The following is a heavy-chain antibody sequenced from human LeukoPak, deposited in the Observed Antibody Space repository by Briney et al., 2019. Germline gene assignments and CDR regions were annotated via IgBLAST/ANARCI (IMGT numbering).Heavy chain of an antibody. CDR3: ASFYYYGSGPHFDY. D-gene: IGHD3-10*01. V-gene: IGHV4-34*01. CDR1: GGSFSGYY. CDR2: INHSGST. J-gene: IGHJ4*02. Sequence: SETLSLTCAVYGGSFSGYYWSWIRQPPGKGLEWIGEINHSGSTNYNPYLKSRVTISVDTSKNQFSLKLSSVTAADTAVYYCASFYYYGSGPHFDYWGQGTLVTVSS.